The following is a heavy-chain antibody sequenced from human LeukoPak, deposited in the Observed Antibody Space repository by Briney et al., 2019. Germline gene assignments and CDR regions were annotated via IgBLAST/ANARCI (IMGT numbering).Heavy chain of an antibody. D-gene: IGHD2-21*02. CDR1: GGSISSDDYY. J-gene: IGHJ4*02. CDR3: ASRPSYCGGDCFSIWGY. CDR2: VFYSGST. Sequence: SETLSLTCTVSGGSISSDDYYWSWIRQPPGKGLEWIGYVFYSGSTYYNPSLKSRVTISVGTSKNQLSLKLTSVTAADTAVYYCASRPSYCGGDCFSIWGYWGQGTLVTVSS. V-gene: IGHV4-30-4*01.